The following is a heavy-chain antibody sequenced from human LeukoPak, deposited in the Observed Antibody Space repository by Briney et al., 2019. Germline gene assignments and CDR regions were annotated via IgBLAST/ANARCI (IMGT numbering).Heavy chain of an antibody. Sequence: HPSETLSLTSAVYGGSFSGYYWSWIRQPPGKGLEWIGEINHSGSTNYNPSLKSRVTISVDTSKNQFSLKLSSVTAADTAVYYCARSGYSYGYWLANWFDPWGQGTLVTVSS. V-gene: IGHV4-34*01. CDR3: ARSGYSYGYWLANWFDP. J-gene: IGHJ5*02. CDR1: GGSFSGYY. D-gene: IGHD5-18*01. CDR2: INHSGST.